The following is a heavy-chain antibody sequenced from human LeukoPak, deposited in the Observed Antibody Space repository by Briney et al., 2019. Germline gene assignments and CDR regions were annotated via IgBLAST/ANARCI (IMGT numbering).Heavy chain of an antibody. J-gene: IGHJ3*01. D-gene: IGHD3-16*01. CDR2: IYYTGTT. CDR1: GGSISGTYY. Sequence: SETLSLTCTVSGGSISGTYYWCWIRQPPGKRLEWMGYIYYTGTTDSNPSFKSRVTISIESSKNQFSLNLSSVTAADTAVYYCARRWVYDKRAFDAWGQGTMVTVSS. CDR3: ARRWVYDKRAFDA. V-gene: IGHV4-59*08.